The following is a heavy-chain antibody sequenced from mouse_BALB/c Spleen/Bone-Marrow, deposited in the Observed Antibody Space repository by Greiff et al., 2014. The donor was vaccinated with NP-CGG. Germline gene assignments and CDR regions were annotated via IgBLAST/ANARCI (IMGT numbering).Heavy chain of an antibody. CDR3: ARNGYYGWSAY. Sequence: EVHLVESGGGLVQPGGSLKLSCAASGFDFSRYWMTWVRQAPGKGLEWIGEINPDSSTINYTPSLKDKFIISRDNAKNTLYLQMSKVRSEDTALYYCARNGYYGWSAYWGQGTLVTVSA. CDR2: INPDSSTI. CDR1: GFDFSRYW. J-gene: IGHJ3*01. D-gene: IGHD2-3*01. V-gene: IGHV4-1*02.